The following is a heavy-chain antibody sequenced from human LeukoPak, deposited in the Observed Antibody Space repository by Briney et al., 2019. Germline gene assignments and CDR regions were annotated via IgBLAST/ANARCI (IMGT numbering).Heavy chain of an antibody. V-gene: IGHV3-30-3*01. D-gene: IGHD3-3*01. CDR1: GFTFSIYT. CDR3: ARGGQGYDLNWFDP. Sequence: GRSLRLSCAASGFTFSIYTIHWVRQAPGKGLEWVTIISYDGSNKYYTDYVKRRFTISRDNSKNTLYLQMNSLRAEDTAVYYCARGGQGYDLNWFDPWGQGTLVTVPS. J-gene: IGHJ5*02. CDR2: ISYDGSNK.